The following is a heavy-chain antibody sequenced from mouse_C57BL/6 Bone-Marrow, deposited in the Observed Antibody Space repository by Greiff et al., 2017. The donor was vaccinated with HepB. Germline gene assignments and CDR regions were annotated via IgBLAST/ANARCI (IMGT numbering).Heavy chain of an antibody. CDR2: IWSGGST. Sequence: KCLEWLGVIWSGGSTDYNAAFISRLSISKDNSKSQVFFKMNSLQADDTAIYYCARKLEGNAMDYWGQGTSVTVSS. D-gene: IGHD4-1*01. CDR3: ARKLEGNAMDY. J-gene: IGHJ4*01. V-gene: IGHV2-2*01.